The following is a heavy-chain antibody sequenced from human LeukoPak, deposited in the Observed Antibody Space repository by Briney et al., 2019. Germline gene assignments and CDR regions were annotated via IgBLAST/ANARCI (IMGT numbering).Heavy chain of an antibody. CDR1: GGSISSGGYY. D-gene: IGHD2-21*02. V-gene: IGHV4-31*03. CDR3: ARAYVVVTAILWFDP. Sequence: SQTLSLTCTVSGGSISSGGYYWSWIRQHPGKGLEWIGYIYYSGSTYYNPSLKSRVTISVDASKNQFSLKLSSVTAADTAVYYCARAYVVVTAILWFDPWGQGTLVTVSS. J-gene: IGHJ5*02. CDR2: IYYSGST.